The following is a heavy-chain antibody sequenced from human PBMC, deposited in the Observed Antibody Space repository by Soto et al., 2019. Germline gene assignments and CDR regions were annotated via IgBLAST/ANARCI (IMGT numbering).Heavy chain of an antibody. J-gene: IGHJ4*02. Sequence: SVKVSCKASGYTFTSYGISWVRQAPGQGLEWMGWISAYNGNTNYAQKLQGRVTMTTDTSTSTACMELRSLRSDDTAVYYCARENWNDGFLGYWGQGTLVTVSS. CDR3: ARENWNDGFLGY. CDR1: GYTFTSYG. CDR2: ISAYNGNT. V-gene: IGHV1-18*01. D-gene: IGHD1-1*01.